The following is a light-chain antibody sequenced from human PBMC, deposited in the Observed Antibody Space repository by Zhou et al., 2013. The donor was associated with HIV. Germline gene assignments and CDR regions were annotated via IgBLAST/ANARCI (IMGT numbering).Light chain of an antibody. CDR2: AAS. Sequence: DIQMTQSPSSLSASVGDRVTITCRASQSISSYLNWYQQKPGKAPKLLIYAASSLQSGVPSRFSGGVSGTDFTLTISSLQLEDFATYYCLQSNSFPQTFGQGTKVEIK. J-gene: IGKJ1*01. CDR1: QSISSY. CDR3: LQSNSFPQT. V-gene: IGKV1-39*01.